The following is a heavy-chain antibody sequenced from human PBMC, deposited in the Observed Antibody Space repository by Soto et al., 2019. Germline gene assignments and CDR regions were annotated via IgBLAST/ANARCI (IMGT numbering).Heavy chain of an antibody. CDR2: IDPSDSYT. D-gene: IGHD1-26*01. Sequence: GESLKISCKGSGYSFTSYWISWVRQMPGKGLEWMGRIDPSDSYTNYSPSFQGHVTISADKSISTAYLQWSSLKASGTAMYYCASSRAGGSDYYGMDVWGQGTTVTVSS. V-gene: IGHV5-10-1*01. J-gene: IGHJ6*02. CDR1: GYSFTSYW. CDR3: ASSRAGGSDYYGMDV.